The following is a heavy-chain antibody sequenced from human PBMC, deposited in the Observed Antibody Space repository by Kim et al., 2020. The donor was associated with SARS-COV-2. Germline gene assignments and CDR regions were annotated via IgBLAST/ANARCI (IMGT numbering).Heavy chain of an antibody. Sequence: GESLKISCKGSGYSFTSYWISWVRQMPGKGLEWMGRIDPSDSYTNYSPSFQGHVTISADKSISTAYLQWSSLKASDTAMYYCARTITMIPRGNWFDPWGQGTLVTVSS. J-gene: IGHJ5*02. V-gene: IGHV5-10-1*01. CDR1: GYSFTSYW. D-gene: IGHD3-22*01. CDR2: IDPSDSYT. CDR3: ARTITMIPRGNWFDP.